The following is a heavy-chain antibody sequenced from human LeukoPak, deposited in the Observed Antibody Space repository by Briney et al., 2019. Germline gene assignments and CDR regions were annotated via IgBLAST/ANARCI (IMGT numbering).Heavy chain of an antibody. D-gene: IGHD6-19*01. Sequence: GGSLRLSCAASGFTFSSYAMHWVRQAPGKGLEWVAVISYDGSNKYYADSVKGRFTIPRDNSKNTLYLQMNSLRAEDTAVYYCARGISSGWYRAGAFLFDYWGQGTLVTVSS. V-gene: IGHV3-30*04. CDR3: ARGISSGWYRAGAFLFDY. CDR2: ISYDGSNK. CDR1: GFTFSSYA. J-gene: IGHJ4*02.